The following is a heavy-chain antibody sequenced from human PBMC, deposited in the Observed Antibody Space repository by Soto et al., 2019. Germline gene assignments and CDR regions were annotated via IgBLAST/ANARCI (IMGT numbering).Heavy chain of an antibody. V-gene: IGHV3-21*01. CDR2: ISSSSSYI. J-gene: IGHJ4*02. D-gene: IGHD2-15*01. Sequence: GGSLRLSCAASGFTFSSYSMNWVRQAPGKGLEWVSSISSSSSYIYYADSVKGRFTISRDNAKNSLYLQMNSLRAEDTAEYYCARDHDCSGGNCFSPYDYWGQGTLVTVSS. CDR1: GFTFSSYS. CDR3: ARDHDCSGGNCFSPYDY.